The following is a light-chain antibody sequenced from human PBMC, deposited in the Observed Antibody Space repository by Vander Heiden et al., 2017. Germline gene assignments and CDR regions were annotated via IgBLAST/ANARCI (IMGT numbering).Light chain of an antibody. V-gene: IGKV1-5*03. CDR2: KAS. CDR3: QQENTYPWT. CDR1: QSISSW. J-gene: IGKJ1*01. Sequence: DIQMSQSPLTLSPSLGDRVTVTSRASQSISSWVASYKQKVGKGPKLLIYKASSLESRVPSSFSGSGSGTEFTLTICILQPDDFTTYCCQQENTYPWTFGQRTRVEIK.